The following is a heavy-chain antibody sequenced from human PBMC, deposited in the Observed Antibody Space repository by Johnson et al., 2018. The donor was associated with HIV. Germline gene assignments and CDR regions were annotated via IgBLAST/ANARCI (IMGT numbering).Heavy chain of an antibody. V-gene: IGHV3-9*01. D-gene: IGHD1-26*01. CDR2: ISWHSGSI. Sequence: VQVVESGGGLVQPGRSLRLSCAVSGFTFDDYAMHWVRQAPGQGLEWVSGISWHSGSIGYADSVKGRFTVSRDNAKNSRYLQMNSLRAEDTALSYCARWSTEGSDAFDIWGQGTMVTVSS. CDR3: ARWSTEGSDAFDI. CDR1: GFTFDDYA. J-gene: IGHJ3*02.